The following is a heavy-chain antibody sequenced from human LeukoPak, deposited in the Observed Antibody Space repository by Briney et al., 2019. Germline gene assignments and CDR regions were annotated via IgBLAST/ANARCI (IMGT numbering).Heavy chain of an antibody. CDR2: INHSGST. J-gene: IGHJ4*02. CDR1: GGSFSGYY. CDR3: ARVLRGSGSYYVH. D-gene: IGHD3-10*01. Sequence: KSSETLSLTCAVYGGSFSGYYWSWIGQPPGKGLEWIGEINHSGSTNYNPSLKSRVTISVDTSKNQFSLKLSSVTAADTAVYYCARVLRGSGSYYVHWGQGTLVTVSS. V-gene: IGHV4-34*01.